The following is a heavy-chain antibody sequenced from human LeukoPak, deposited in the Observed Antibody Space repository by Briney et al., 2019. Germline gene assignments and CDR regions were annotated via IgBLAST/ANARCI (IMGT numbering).Heavy chain of an antibody. CDR3: ARNLGYCSSTSCYTGWFDP. CDR2: ISAYNGNT. V-gene: IGHV1-18*01. CDR1: GYTFTSYG. D-gene: IGHD2-2*02. J-gene: IGHJ5*02. Sequence: ASVKVSCKASGYTFTSYGISWVRQAPGQGLEWMGWISAYNGNTNYAQKLQGRVTMTTETSTSTAYMELRSLRSDDTAVYYCARNLGYCSSTSCYTGWFDPWGQGTLVTVSS.